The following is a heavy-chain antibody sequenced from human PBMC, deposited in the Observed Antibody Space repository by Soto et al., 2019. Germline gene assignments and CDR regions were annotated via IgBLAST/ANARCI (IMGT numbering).Heavy chain of an antibody. Sequence: EVQLVESGGGLVQPGRSLRLSCAASGFTFDDYAMHWVRQAPGKGLEWVSGISWNSGSIGYADSVKGRFTISRDNAKNSLYLQMNSLRAEDTALYYCAKDRRASWFDPWGQGTLVTVSS. J-gene: IGHJ5*02. CDR2: ISWNSGSI. CDR1: GFTFDDYA. V-gene: IGHV3-9*01. CDR3: AKDRRASWFDP.